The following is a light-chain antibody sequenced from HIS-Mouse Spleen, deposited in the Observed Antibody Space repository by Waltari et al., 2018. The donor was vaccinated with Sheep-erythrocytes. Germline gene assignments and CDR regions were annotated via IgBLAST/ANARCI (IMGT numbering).Light chain of an antibody. J-gene: IGLJ3*02. CDR3: YSAADNVWV. V-gene: IGLV3-27*01. CDR2: KDS. Sequence: SYELTQPSSVSVSPGQTARITCPGYVLAKKYARWFQQKPGQAPVLVIYKDSERPSGIPERFSGSSSGTTVTLTISGAQVEDEADYYCYSAADNVWVFGGGTKLTVL. CDR1: VLAKKY.